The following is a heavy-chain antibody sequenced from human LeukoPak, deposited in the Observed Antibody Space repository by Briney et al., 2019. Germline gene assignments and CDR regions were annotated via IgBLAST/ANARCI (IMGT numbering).Heavy chain of an antibody. V-gene: IGHV4-4*02. D-gene: IGHD6-19*01. CDR2: IYHSGST. J-gene: IGHJ4*02. CDR1: GGSISSSNW. Sequence: SGTLSLTCAVSGGSISSSNWWSWVRQPPGKGLEWIGEIYHSGSTNYNPSLKSRVTISVDKSKNQFSLKLSSVTAADTAVYYCARASLSSSGWYAAGFDYWGQGTLVTVSS. CDR3: ARASLSSSGWYAAGFDY.